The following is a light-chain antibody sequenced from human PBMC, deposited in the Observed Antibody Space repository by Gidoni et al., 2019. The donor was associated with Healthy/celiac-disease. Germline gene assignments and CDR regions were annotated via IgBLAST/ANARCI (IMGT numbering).Light chain of an antibody. J-gene: IGLJ3*02. CDR3: LLSYSASRR. CDR2: DTS. CDR1: TGAVTSGHY. Sequence: QAVVTQEPSLTVSPGGTVPLPCGSSTGAVTSGHYPYWFQQKPGQAPRTLIYDTSNKHSWTPARFSGSLLGGKAALTLSGAQPEDEADYYCLLSYSASRRFGGGTKLTVL. V-gene: IGLV7-46*01.